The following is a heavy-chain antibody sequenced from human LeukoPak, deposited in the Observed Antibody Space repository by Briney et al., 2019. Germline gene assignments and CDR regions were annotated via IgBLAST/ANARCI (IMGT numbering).Heavy chain of an antibody. CDR3: ARSEATVTSRGYYFDY. D-gene: IGHD4-17*01. CDR2: IYHSGST. J-gene: IGHJ4*02. V-gene: IGHV4-30-2*01. CDR1: GGSISSGGYY. Sequence: SQTLSLTCTVSGGSISSGGYYWSWIRQPPGKGLEWIGYIYHSGSTYYNPSLKSRVTISVDRSKNQFSLKLSSVTAADTAMYYCARSEATVTSRGYYFDYWGQGTLVTVSS.